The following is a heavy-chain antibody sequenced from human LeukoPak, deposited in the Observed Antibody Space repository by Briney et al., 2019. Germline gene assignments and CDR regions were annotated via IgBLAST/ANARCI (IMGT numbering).Heavy chain of an antibody. D-gene: IGHD3-22*01. V-gene: IGHV3-15*01. CDR1: GLTFGSAW. CDR3: TTVGVYYYDH. Sequence: GGSLRLSCTTSGLTFGSAWMTWVRLAPGRGLEWVGRIRSKSHGGTTDYAEPVKGRFIISRDDSKNTVYLQMNSLKTEDTGDYFCTTVGVYYYDHWGQGTQVTVSS. CDR2: IRSKSHGGTT. J-gene: IGHJ5*02.